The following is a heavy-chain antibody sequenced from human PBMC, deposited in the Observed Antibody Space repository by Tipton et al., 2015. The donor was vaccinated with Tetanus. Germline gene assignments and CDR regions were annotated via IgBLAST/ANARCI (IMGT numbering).Heavy chain of an antibody. V-gene: IGHV3-74*01. CDR2: INGHGTNT. J-gene: IGHJ4*02. Sequence: SLRLSCAAPGFTFSTYWVHWVRQAPGKGLMWVSRINGHGTNTAYADSVKGRFTISRDNFKNTVYLQLNSLRDEDTATYYCARDNVSDAATIPFDYWGQGTLVTVSS. CDR1: GFTFSTYW. CDR3: ARDNVSDAATIPFDY. D-gene: IGHD5-24*01.